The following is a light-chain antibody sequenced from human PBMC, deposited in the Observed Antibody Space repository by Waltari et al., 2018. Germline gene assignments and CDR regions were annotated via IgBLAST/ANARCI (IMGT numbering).Light chain of an antibody. CDR1: QSVSSS. CDR3: QQRSNWPPT. V-gene: IGKV3-11*01. Sequence: EIVLTQSPATLSLSPGERVTLSCRASQSVSSSLAWYQQKPGQAPRLLVHDVSNRATGIPARFSVSGSGTDFTLTISSLEAEDFAVYYCQQRSNWPPTFGQGTKVEIK. CDR2: DVS. J-gene: IGKJ1*01.